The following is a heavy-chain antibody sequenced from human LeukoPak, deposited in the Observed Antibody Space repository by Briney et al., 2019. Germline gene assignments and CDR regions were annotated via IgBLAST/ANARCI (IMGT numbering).Heavy chain of an antibody. D-gene: IGHD6-19*01. CDR1: GFTVSSNY. CDR3: AREAVAGGFDY. Sequence: GGSLRLSCAASGFTVSSNYMSWVRQAPGKGPEWVSVIYSGGSTYYADSVKGRFTISRDNSKNTLYLQMNSLRAEDTAVNYCAREAVAGGFDYWGQGTLVTVSS. V-gene: IGHV3-66*01. J-gene: IGHJ4*02. CDR2: IYSGGST.